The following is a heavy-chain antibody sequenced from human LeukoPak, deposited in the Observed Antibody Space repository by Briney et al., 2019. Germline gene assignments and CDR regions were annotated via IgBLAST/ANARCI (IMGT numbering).Heavy chain of an antibody. CDR2: LNTDGSIT. J-gene: IGHJ4*02. CDR1: GFTFSSHW. V-gene: IGHV3-74*01. CDR3: ARGLGSGASL. Sequence: GGSLRLSCAASGFTFSSHWMHWVRQAPGKGLVWVSRLNTDGSITTYADSVKGRFTISRDNAKNTLYLQMSSLRVEDTAVYYCARGLGSGASLWGQGTLITVSS. D-gene: IGHD2-15*01.